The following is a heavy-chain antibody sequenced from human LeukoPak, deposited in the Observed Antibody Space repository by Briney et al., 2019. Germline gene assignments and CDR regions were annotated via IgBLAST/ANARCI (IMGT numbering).Heavy chain of an antibody. V-gene: IGHV3-21*01. Sequence: GGSLRLSCAASGFTFSSYSMDWVRQAPGKGLEWVSSISSSSHYIYYADSVKGRFTISRDNAKNSLYLQMNSLRAEDTAVYFCAKDKDTPATAQPQRGYFESWGQGTLATVSS. CDR1: GFTFSSYS. D-gene: IGHD2-15*01. CDR2: ISSSSHYI. CDR3: AKDKDTPATAQPQRGYFES. J-gene: IGHJ4*02.